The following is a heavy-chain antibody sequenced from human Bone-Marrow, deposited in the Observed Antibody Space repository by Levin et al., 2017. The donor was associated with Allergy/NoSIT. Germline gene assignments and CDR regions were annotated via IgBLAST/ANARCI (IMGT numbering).Heavy chain of an antibody. J-gene: IGHJ4*02. V-gene: IGHV3-23*01. Sequence: PGGSLRLSCAVSGFSFSNYGMTWVRQAPGKGLEWVSGVNGKGDGTYYADPVKGRFTISRDNSKNMLFLQMDSLKVEDTAVYYCARGAWGTVCDYWGQGTQVTVSS. CDR3: ARGAWGTVCDY. D-gene: IGHD7-27*01. CDR1: GFSFSNYG. CDR2: VNGKGDGT.